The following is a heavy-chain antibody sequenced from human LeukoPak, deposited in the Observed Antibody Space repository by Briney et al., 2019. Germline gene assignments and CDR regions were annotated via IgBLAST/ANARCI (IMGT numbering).Heavy chain of an antibody. D-gene: IGHD6-19*01. CDR2: VSATGST. CDR1: GGSISDFY. V-gene: IGHV4-4*07. Sequence: PSETLSLTCTVSGGSISDFYWSWIRQPAGKGLEYIGRVSATGSTSFNPSLQSRVTMSVDTSKSQFSLKLSSVTAADTAVYYCAQVTVGGHFDFWVQGILVTVSS. J-gene: IGHJ4*02. CDR3: AQVTVGGHFDF.